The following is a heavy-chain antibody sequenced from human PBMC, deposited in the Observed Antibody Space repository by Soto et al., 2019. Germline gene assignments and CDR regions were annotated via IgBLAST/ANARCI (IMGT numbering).Heavy chain of an antibody. CDR3: ARDTNWKNYYGKDV. Sequence: ASVKVSCKASGYTFTSYYMHLVRQAPGQGLEWMGIINPSGGSTSYAQKFQGRVPMTRDTSTSTVYMELSSHRSEHTAVYYCARDTNWKNYYGKDVWSQGTTVTVCS. D-gene: IGHD1-1*01. CDR2: INPSGGST. CDR1: GYTFTSYY. V-gene: IGHV1-46*01. J-gene: IGHJ6*02.